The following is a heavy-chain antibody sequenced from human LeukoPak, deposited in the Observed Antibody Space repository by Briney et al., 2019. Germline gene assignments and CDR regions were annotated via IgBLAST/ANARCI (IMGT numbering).Heavy chain of an antibody. V-gene: IGHV3-23*01. CDR3: AKDGSHSHGMDV. J-gene: IGHJ6*02. D-gene: IGHD2-2*03. CDR2: ISGSGGST. Sequence: GGSLRLSCAASGFTFSSYAMSWVRQAPGKGLEWVSAISGSGGSTYYADSVKGRFTISRDNSKNTLYLQMNSPRAEDTAVYYCAKDGSHSHGMDVWGQGTTVTVSS. CDR1: GFTFSSYA.